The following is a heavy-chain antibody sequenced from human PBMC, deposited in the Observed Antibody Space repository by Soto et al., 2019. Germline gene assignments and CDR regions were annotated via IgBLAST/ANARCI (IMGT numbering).Heavy chain of an antibody. J-gene: IGHJ4*02. D-gene: IGHD3-10*01. CDR3: ARVVHYYGSGSYYGPYFDY. CDR1: GFTFSDHY. CDR2: ISSSSSYT. V-gene: IGHV3-11*05. Sequence: PGGSLRLSCAASGFTFSDHYMIWIRQAPGKGLEWVPYISSSSSYTNYADSVKGRFTISRDNAKNSLYLQMNSLRAEDTAVYYCARVVHYYGSGSYYGPYFDYWGQGTLVTVSS.